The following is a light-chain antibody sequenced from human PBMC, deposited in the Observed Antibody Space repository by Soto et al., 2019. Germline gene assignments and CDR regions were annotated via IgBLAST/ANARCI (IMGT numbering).Light chain of an antibody. J-gene: IGKJ3*01. CDR1: QSVGSF. Sequence: DIVLTQSPASLSLSPGERATLSCWASQSVGSFLAWYQHKPGQAPRLLIYDAYKRATGIPARFSGSGSGTDFTLTISSLEPEDFAVYYCQQRDNWPPFPFGPGTRVDI. V-gene: IGKV3-11*01. CDR3: QQRDNWPPFP. CDR2: DAY.